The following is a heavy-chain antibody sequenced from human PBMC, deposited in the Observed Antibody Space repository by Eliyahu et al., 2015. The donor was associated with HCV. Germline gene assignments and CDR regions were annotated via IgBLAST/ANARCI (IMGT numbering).Heavy chain of an antibody. V-gene: IGHV3-21*01. J-gene: IGHJ4*02. CDR3: ARDPLGRWYDY. CDR1: GFTFSSYS. CDR2: ISSSSSYI. Sequence: EVQLVESGGGLVKPGGSLRLSCAASGFTFSSYSIELGPPGPGQGRGWVSSISSSSSYIYYADSVKGRFTISRDNAKNSLYLQMNSLRAEDTAVYYCARDPLGRWYDYWGQGTLVTVSS. D-gene: IGHD6-13*01.